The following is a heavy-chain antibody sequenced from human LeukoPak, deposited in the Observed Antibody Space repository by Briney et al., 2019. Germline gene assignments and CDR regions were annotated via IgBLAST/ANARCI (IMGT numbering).Heavy chain of an antibody. CDR1: GYTFTSYY. V-gene: IGHV1-46*01. CDR3: PRADLYYDFWSGPERRWFDP. D-gene: IGHD3-3*01. CDR2: INPSGGGT. Sequence: ASVNVSCKASGYTFTSYYMHWVRQAPGQGREGMGMINPSGGGTSYEQKFQGRVTMNRDTSTSTVYMKLRSLRSEDTAVYYCPRADLYYDFWSGPERRWFDPWGQGPLVTVSS. J-gene: IGHJ5*02.